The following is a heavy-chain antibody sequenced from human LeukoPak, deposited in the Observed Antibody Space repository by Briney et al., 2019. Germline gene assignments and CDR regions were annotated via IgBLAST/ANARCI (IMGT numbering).Heavy chain of an antibody. CDR1: GFTFSSYG. D-gene: IGHD3-9*01. CDR2: IRYDGSNK. V-gene: IGHV3-30*02. J-gene: IGHJ6*04. CDR3: EKGAYDILTEDV. Sequence: SGGSLRLSCAASGFTFSSYGMHWVRQAPGKGLEWVAFIRYDGSNKYYADSVKGRFTISRDNSKNTLYLQMNSLRAEDTAVYYCEKGAYDILTEDVWGKGTTVTVSS.